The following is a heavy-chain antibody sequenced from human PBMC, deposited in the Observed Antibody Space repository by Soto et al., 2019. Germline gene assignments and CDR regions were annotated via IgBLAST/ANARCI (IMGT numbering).Heavy chain of an antibody. V-gene: IGHV5-51*01. J-gene: IGHJ5*02. D-gene: IGHD1-26*01. CDR1: GYTFTSHW. CDR3: VRVGLVGATSLSNAWFDP. Sequence: PGESLKISCKGSGYTFTSHWIGWVRQMPGKGLEWMGIIYPGDSDTRYSPSFQGQVIISADKSTTTAYLQWSSLKASDTAMYHCVRVGLVGATSLSNAWFDPWGQGTLVTVSS. CDR2: IYPGDSDT.